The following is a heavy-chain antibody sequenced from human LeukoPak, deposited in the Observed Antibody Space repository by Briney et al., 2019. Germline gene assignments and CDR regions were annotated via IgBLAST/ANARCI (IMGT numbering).Heavy chain of an antibody. V-gene: IGHV1-18*01. D-gene: IGHD2-15*01. Sequence: ASVKVSCKASGYTFTNRGISWVRQAPGQGLEWMGWISTYTGDTNFAQNFQGRVTLTTDTTTSTAYMELRSLRSDDPAVYYCARESGGNTMAGDYWGQGTLVTVSS. CDR1: GYTFTNRG. J-gene: IGHJ4*02. CDR3: ARESGGNTMAGDY. CDR2: ISTYTGDT.